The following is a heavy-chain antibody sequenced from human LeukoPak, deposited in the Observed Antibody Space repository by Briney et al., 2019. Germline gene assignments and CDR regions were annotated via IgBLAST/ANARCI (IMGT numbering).Heavy chain of an antibody. D-gene: IGHD3-10*01. CDR2: INPHTGGT. V-gene: IGHV1-2*02. CDR3: GRVVGGNYYGSETDDY. J-gene: IGHJ4*02. Sequence: ASVKVSCKASGYTFTGYYMHLVRQAPGQGLEWMGWINPHTGGTNYAQKFQSRITMTRDTSISTAYMELSRLTSDDTAVYYCGRVVGGNYYGSETDDYWGQGTLVTVSS. CDR1: GYTFTGYY.